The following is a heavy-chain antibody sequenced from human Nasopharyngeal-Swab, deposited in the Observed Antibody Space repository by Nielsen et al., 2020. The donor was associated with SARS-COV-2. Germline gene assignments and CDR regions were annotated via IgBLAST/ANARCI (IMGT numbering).Heavy chain of an antibody. Sequence: ASVKVSCKASGYTFTSYAMHWVRQAPGQRLEWMGWINAGNGNTKYSQKFQGRVTITRDTSASTAYLELSSLRSEDTAVYYCATSPAVAGTNWYFDLWGRGTLVTVSS. CDR1: GYTFTSYA. CDR3: ATSPAVAGTNWYFDL. J-gene: IGHJ2*01. CDR2: INAGNGNT. V-gene: IGHV1-3*01. D-gene: IGHD6-19*01.